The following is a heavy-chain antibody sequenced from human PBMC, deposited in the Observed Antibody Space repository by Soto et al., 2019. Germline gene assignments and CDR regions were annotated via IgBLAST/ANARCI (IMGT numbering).Heavy chain of an antibody. V-gene: IGHV3-7*01. Sequence: EVQLVESGGGLVQPGGSLRLSCAASGFTFSSYWMSWVRQAPGKGLEWVANIKQDGSEKYYVDSVKGRFTISRDNAKNSLYLQMNSLRAEDTAVYYGARDAAYYDFWSGGIYYMDVWGKGTTVTVSS. CDR1: GFTFSSYW. D-gene: IGHD3-3*01. CDR3: ARDAAYYDFWSGGIYYMDV. CDR2: IKQDGSEK. J-gene: IGHJ6*03.